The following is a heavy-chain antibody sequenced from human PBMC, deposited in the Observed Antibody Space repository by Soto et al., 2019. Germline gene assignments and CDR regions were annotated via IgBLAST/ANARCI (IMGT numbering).Heavy chain of an antibody. CDR2: INPNSGGT. CDR1: GYTFTGYY. D-gene: IGHD4-17*01. V-gene: IGHV1-2*04. Sequence: ASVKVSCKASGYTFTGYYMHWVRQAPGQGLEWMGWINPNSGGTNYAQKFQGWVTMTRDTSISTAYMELSRLRSDDTAVYYCARGLKTDYGGNSGYYYYGMDVWGQGTTVTVSS. J-gene: IGHJ6*02. CDR3: ARGLKTDYGGNSGYYYYGMDV.